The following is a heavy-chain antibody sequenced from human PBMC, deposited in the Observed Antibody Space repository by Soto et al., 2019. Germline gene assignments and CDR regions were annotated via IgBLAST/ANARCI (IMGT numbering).Heavy chain of an antibody. CDR2: IIPIFGTA. Sequence: QVQLVQSGAEVTKPGSSVKVSCKASGGTFSSYAISWVRQSPGQGLEWMGGIIPIFGTANYAQKFQGRVTIPADESTSTAYMELSSLRSEDTAVYYCASLDYYDSSGDHAFDIWGQGTMVTVSS. CDR3: ASLDYYDSSGDHAFDI. CDR1: GGTFSSYA. D-gene: IGHD3-22*01. J-gene: IGHJ3*02. V-gene: IGHV1-69*01.